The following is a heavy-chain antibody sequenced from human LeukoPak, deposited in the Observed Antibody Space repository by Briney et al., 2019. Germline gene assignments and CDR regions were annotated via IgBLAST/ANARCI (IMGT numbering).Heavy chain of an antibody. CDR3: AREGDYSGWYPI. CDR2: IYYSGST. Sequence: SETLSLTCAVYGENFSIYFYSWIRQPPGKGLEWIGYIYYSGSTNYNPSLKSRVTISVDTSKNQFSLKLSSVTAADTAVYYCAREGDYSGWYPIWGQGTMVTVSS. D-gene: IGHD6-19*01. J-gene: IGHJ3*02. CDR1: GENFSIYF. V-gene: IGHV4-59*01.